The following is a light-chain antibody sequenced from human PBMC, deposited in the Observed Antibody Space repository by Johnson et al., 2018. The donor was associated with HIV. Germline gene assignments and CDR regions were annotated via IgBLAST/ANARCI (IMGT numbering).Light chain of an antibody. Sequence: QSVLTQPHSVSAAPGQKVTISCSGSSSDMGNYAVSWYQQLPGTAPKLLIYDNNKRPSGIPDRFSGSKSGTSATLGITGLQTGDEADYYCGTWDSSLSAGGVFGTGTKVTVL. CDR2: DNN. CDR1: SSDMGNYA. J-gene: IGLJ1*01. CDR3: GTWDSSLSAGGV. V-gene: IGLV1-51*01.